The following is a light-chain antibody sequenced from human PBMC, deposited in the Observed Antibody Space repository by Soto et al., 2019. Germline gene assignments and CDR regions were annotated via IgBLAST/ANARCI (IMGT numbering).Light chain of an antibody. CDR2: GAS. Sequence: EIVMTQSPATLSVSPGERATLSCRASQSVSSNLAWYQQKPGQAPRLLIYGASTRATGIPARFSGSGSGTAFTLTISSLQSEDFVVYYCQQYNNWCPWTFGQGTKVEIK. CDR1: QSVSSN. J-gene: IGKJ1*01. V-gene: IGKV3-15*01. CDR3: QQYNNWCPWT.